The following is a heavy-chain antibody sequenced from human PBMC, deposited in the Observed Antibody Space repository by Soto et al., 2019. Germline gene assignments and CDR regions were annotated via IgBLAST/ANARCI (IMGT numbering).Heavy chain of an antibody. J-gene: IGHJ4*02. Sequence: GASVKVSCKASGYTFTSYGISWVRQAPGQGLEWMGWISAYNGNTNYAQKLHGRVTMTTDTSTSTAYMELRSLGSDVTAVYYCATRPPGGWAGDFNYWSQVTLVSVSS. CDR3: ATRPPGGWAGDFNY. D-gene: IGHD1-26*01. CDR2: ISAYNGNT. V-gene: IGHV1-18*01. CDR1: GYTFTSYG.